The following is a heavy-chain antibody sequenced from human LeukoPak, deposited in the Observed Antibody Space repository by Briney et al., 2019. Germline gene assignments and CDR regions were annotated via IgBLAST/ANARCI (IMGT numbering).Heavy chain of an antibody. CDR2: ISSSSSYI. CDR1: GFTFSTSA. J-gene: IGHJ6*04. CDR3: ARANRYSSAMDV. V-gene: IGHV3-21*01. D-gene: IGHD6-25*01. Sequence: PGGSLRLSCAASGFTFSTSAMSWVRQAPGKGLEWVSSISSSSSYIYYADSVKGRFTTSRDNAKNSLYLQMNSLRAEDTAVYYCARANRYSSAMDVWGKGTTVTVSS.